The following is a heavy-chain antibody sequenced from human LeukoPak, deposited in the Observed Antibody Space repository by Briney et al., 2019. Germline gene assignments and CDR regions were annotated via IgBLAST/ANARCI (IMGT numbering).Heavy chain of an antibody. CDR2: INPSGGST. D-gene: IGHD3-16*02. CDR3: AREGDDYVWGSYRYDY. J-gene: IGHJ4*02. Sequence: ASVKVSCKASGYTFTSYYMHWVRQAPGQGLEWMGIINPSGGSTGYAQKFQGRVTMTRDMSTSTVYMELSSLRSEDTAVYYCAREGDDYVWGSYRYDYWGQGTLVTVSS. CDR1: GYTFTSYY. V-gene: IGHV1-46*01.